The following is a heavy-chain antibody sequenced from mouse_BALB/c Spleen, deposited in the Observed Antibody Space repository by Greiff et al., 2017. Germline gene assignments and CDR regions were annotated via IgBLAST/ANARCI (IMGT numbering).Heavy chain of an antibody. D-gene: IGHD1-3*01. V-gene: IGHV5-6-5*01. CDR2: ISSGGST. CDR1: GFAFSSYD. J-gene: IGHJ1*01. Sequence: EVKLMESGGGLVKPGGSLKLSCAASGFAFSSYDMSWVRQTPEKRLEWVASISSGGSTYYPDSVKGRFTISRDNARNILYLQMSSLRSEDTAMYYCARVELWYFDVWGAGTTVTVSS. CDR3: ARVELWYFDV.